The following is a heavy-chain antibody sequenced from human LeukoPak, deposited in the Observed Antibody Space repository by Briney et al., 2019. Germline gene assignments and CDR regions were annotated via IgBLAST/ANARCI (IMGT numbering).Heavy chain of an antibody. Sequence: SETLSLTCTVSGGSISSSSYYWGWIRQPPGKGLEWIGSIYYSGSIYYNPSLKSRVTISVDTSKNQFSLKLSSVTAADTAVYYCASRSGSYYAFDIWGQGTMVTVSS. CDR1: GGSISSSSYY. J-gene: IGHJ3*02. D-gene: IGHD1-26*01. CDR2: IYYSGSI. V-gene: IGHV4-39*01. CDR3: ASRSGSYYAFDI.